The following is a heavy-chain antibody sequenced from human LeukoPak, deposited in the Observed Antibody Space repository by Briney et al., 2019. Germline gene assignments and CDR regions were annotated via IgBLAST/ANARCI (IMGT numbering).Heavy chain of an antibody. D-gene: IGHD6-13*01. CDR2: INTNTGNP. V-gene: IGHV7-4-1*02. J-gene: IGHJ4*02. CDR3: ASAISIAAAGTVGGGIDY. Sequence: ASVKVSCKASGYTFTSYAMSWVRQAPGQGLEWMGWINTNTGNPTYAQGFTGRFVFSLDTSVSTAYLQISSLKAEDTAVYYCASAISIAAAGTVGGGIDYWGRGTLVTVSS. CDR1: GYTFTSYA.